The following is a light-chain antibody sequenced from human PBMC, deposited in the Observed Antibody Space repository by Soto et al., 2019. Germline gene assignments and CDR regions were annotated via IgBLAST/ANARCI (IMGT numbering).Light chain of an antibody. CDR1: QSVRSNY. CDR3: QQYASSPLT. Sequence: EIVLTQSPGTLSLSSGERATLSCRASQSVRSNYLAWYQQKPGQAPRLLIYGASSRATGIPDRFGGSGSGTAFPLTISRLEPEDFAVYYWQQYASSPLTFGGGTKVEIK. V-gene: IGKV3-20*01. J-gene: IGKJ4*01. CDR2: GAS.